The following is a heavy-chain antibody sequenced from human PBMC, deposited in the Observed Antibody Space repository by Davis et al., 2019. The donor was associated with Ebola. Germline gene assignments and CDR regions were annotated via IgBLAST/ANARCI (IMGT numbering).Heavy chain of an antibody. V-gene: IGHV4-34*01. J-gene: IGHJ4*02. D-gene: IGHD5-18*01. CDR1: SGSFRGYY. CDR3: ARAKPWGDSYGGLDY. Sequence: PSETLSLTCGVYSGSFRGYYWSWIRQPPGKGLEWIGEINHSGSTNYNPSLKSRVTITVDTSKNQFSLRLSSVTAADTAVYYCARAKPWGDSYGGLDYWGQGTLVTVSS. CDR2: INHSGST.